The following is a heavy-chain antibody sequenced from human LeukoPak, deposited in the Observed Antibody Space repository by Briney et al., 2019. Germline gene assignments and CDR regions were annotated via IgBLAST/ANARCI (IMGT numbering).Heavy chain of an antibody. CDR3: AKAREWLPINWFDP. CDR1: GFTFSNFA. D-gene: IGHD5-18*01. V-gene: IGHV3-23*01. CDR2: MSSSGAST. Sequence: GGSLRLSCAASGFTFSNFAMSSVRQAPWKGLEWVSAMSSSGASTYYADSVKGRFTISRDNSKNTLFLQMNSLRAKDTAVYYCAKAREWLPINWFDPWGQGTLVTVSS. J-gene: IGHJ5*02.